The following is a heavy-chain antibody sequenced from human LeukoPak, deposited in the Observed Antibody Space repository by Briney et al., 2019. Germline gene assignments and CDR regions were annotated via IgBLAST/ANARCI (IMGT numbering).Heavy chain of an antibody. Sequence: VKVFCKASGYTFTSYGISWVRQAPGQGLELMGWISAYNGNSYYAQKLQGRVTMTTDTSTSTAYMELRSLRSDDTAVYYCAREAQQLVTIYFDYWGQGTLVTGSS. CDR1: GYTFTSYG. CDR3: AREAQQLVTIYFDY. D-gene: IGHD6-13*01. CDR2: ISAYNGNS. J-gene: IGHJ4*02. V-gene: IGHV1-18*01.